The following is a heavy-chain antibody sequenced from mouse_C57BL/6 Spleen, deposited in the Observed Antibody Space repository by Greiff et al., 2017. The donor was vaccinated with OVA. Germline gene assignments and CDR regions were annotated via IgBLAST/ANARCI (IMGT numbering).Heavy chain of an antibody. D-gene: IGHD1-1*01. V-gene: IGHV1-7*01. J-gene: IGHJ3*01. CDR3: ARAGYYGSEAGVAY. Sequence: QVQLQQSGADLAKPGASVQLSCKASGYTFTSYWMHWVKQRPGPGLEWIGYITPSSGSPTSHQQFTDTATLTADKSSSTAYMQLSSLTYEDSAVDDGARAGYYGSEAGVAYWGQGTLGTVSA. CDR1: GYTFTSYW. CDR2: ITPSSGSP.